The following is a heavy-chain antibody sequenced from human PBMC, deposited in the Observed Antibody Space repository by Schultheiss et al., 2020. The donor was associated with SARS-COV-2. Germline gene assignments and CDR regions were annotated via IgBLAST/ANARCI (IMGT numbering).Heavy chain of an antibody. Sequence: GGSLRLSCAASGFTFSDHYMDWVRQAPGKGLEWVSYISSSGSTIYYADSVKGRFTISRDNAKNSLYLQMNSLRAEDTAVYYCARDGGLGIAVAGLPAYWGQGTLVTVSS. D-gene: IGHD6-19*01. CDR2: ISSSGSTI. J-gene: IGHJ4*02. CDR3: ARDGGLGIAVAGLPAY. CDR1: GFTFSDHY. V-gene: IGHV3-11*04.